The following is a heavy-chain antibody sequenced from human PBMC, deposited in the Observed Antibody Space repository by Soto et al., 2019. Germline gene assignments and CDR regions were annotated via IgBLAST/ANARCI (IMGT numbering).Heavy chain of an antibody. CDR1: GFTFSGSA. D-gene: IGHD1-20*01. CDR2: IRSKANSYAT. V-gene: IGHV3-73*01. Sequence: GESLKISCAASGFTFSGSAMHWVRQASGKGLEWVGRIRSKANSYATAYAASVKGRFTIFRDDSKNTAYLQMNSLKTEDTAVYYCTRGGGISTYYYYYGMDVWGQGTTVTVSS. J-gene: IGHJ6*02. CDR3: TRGGGISTYYYYYGMDV.